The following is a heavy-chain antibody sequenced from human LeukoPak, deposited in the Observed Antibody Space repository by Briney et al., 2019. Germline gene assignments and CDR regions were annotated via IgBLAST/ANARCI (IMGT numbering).Heavy chain of an antibody. V-gene: IGHV3-74*01. J-gene: IGHJ4*02. Sequence: GGSLRLSCAASGFTFSSYEMNWVRQAPGKGLVWVSRINSDGSSTSYADSVKGRFTISRDNAKNTLYLQMNSLRAEDTAVYYCAREPRGWYPRSYYFDYWGQGTLVTVSS. CDR3: AREPRGWYPRSYYFDY. CDR1: GFTFSSYE. CDR2: INSDGSST. D-gene: IGHD6-19*01.